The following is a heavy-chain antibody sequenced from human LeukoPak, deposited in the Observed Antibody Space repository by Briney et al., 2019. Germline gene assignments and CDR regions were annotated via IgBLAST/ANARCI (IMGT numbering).Heavy chain of an antibody. J-gene: IGHJ4*02. CDR3: ARQRAYSYGPGHIDY. Sequence: SETLSLTCTVSDDSITIYYWSWIRQPPGKGLEWIGEINHSGSTNYNPSLKSRVTISVDTSKNQFSLKLSSVTAADTAVYYCARQRAYSYGPGHIDYWGQGTLVTVSS. V-gene: IGHV4-34*01. CDR2: INHSGST. D-gene: IGHD5-18*01. CDR1: DDSITIYY.